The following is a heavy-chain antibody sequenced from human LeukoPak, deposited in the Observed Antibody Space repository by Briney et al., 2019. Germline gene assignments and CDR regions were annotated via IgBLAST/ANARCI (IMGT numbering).Heavy chain of an antibody. CDR2: INPNSGGT. D-gene: IGHD3-10*01. J-gene: IGHJ4*02. V-gene: IGHV1-2*02. CDR3: ARDMVRGVRTAGY. Sequence: GASVKVSCKASGYTFTGYYMHWVRQAPGQGLEWMGWINPNSGGTNYAQKFQGRVTMTRDTPISTAYMELSRLRSDDTAVYCCARDMVRGVRTAGYWGQGTLVTVSS. CDR1: GYTFTGYY.